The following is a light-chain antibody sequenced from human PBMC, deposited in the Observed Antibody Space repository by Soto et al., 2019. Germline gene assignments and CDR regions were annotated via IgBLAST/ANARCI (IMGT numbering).Light chain of an antibody. CDR1: QSVSSY. CDR2: DAS. J-gene: IGKJ1*01. V-gene: IGKV3-11*01. Sequence: EIVLTQSPATLSLSPGERATLSCRASQSVSSYLAWYQQKPGQAPRLLIYDASNRATGIPARVSGSGSGTEFTLSISSLQSEDFAVYYYQQYNNWPRTFGQGTKVDIK. CDR3: QQYNNWPRT.